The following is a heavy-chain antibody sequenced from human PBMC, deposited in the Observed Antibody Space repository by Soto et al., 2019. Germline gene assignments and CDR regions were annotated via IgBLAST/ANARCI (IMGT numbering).Heavy chain of an antibody. Sequence: SETLSLTCTVSGGSISSYYWSWIRQPPGKGLEWIGYIYYSGSTNYNPSLKSRDTISVDTSKNQFSLKLSSVTAADTAVYYCARHWTTVIYFDYWGQGTLVTVSS. V-gene: IGHV4-59*08. CDR3: ARHWTTVIYFDY. CDR2: IYYSGST. D-gene: IGHD4-17*01. CDR1: GGSISSYY. J-gene: IGHJ4*02.